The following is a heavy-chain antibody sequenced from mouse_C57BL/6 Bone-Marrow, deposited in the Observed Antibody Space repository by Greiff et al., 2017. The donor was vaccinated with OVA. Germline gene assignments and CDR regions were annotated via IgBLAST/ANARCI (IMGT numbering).Heavy chain of an antibody. CDR2: ISNGGGST. Sequence: EVHLVESGGGLVQPGGSLKLSCAASGFTFSDYYMYWVRQTPEKRLEWVAYISNGGGSTYYPDTVKGRFTISRDNAKNTLYLQMSRLKSEDTAMYYCARHAGYLRYFDYWGQGTTLTVSS. D-gene: IGHD2-3*01. V-gene: IGHV5-12*01. CDR1: GFTFSDYY. CDR3: ARHAGYLRYFDY. J-gene: IGHJ2*01.